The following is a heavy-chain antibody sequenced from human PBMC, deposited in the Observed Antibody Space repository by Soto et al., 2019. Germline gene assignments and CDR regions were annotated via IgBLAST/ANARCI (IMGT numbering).Heavy chain of an antibody. CDR2: IYHSGST. CDR1: GGSISSGGYS. J-gene: IGHJ5*02. V-gene: IGHV4-30-2*01. CDR3: GRSSGLSWFDP. Sequence: ASETLSLTCAVSGGSISSGGYSWSWIRQPPGKGLEWIGYIYHSGSTYYNPSLKSRVTISVDRSKNQFPLKLSSVPAADTAVYYCGRSSGLSWFDPWGQGTLVTVSS.